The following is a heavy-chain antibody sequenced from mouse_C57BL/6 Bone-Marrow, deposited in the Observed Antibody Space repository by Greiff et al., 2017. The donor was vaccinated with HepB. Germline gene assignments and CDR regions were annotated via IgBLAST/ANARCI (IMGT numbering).Heavy chain of an antibody. V-gene: IGHV1-55*01. D-gene: IGHD1-1*01. CDR2: IYPGSGST. Sequence: QVQLQQPGAELVKPGASVKMSCKASGYTFTSYWITWVKQRPGQGLEWIGDIYPGSGSTNYNEKFKSKATLAVDTSSSTAYMQLSSLASEDSAVYYCARERGGRYYYPYWGKGTTLTVSS. CDR1: GYTFTSYW. CDR3: ARERGGRYYYPY. J-gene: IGHJ2*01.